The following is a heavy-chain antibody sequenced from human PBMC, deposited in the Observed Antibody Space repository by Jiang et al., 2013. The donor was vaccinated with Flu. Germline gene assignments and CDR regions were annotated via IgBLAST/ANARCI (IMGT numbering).Heavy chain of an antibody. CDR2: IWYDGSSK. CDR3: ARDGSRGIQLWLYPFDQ. Sequence: QLVESGGGVVQPGRSLRLSCVASGFTFSGYGMHWVRQAPGKGLEWVAVIWYDGSSKYYADSVKGRFTISRDNSKNTLYLHMNSLRGEDTAVYYCARDGSRGIQLWLYPFDQWGQGTLVTVSS. CDR1: GFTFSGYG. D-gene: IGHD5-18*01. V-gene: IGHV3-33*08. J-gene: IGHJ4*02.